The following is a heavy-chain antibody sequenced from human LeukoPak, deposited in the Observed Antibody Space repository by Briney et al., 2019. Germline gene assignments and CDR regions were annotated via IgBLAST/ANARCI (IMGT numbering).Heavy chain of an antibody. CDR3: AGAEGYYDSSGYYGSAFDI. J-gene: IGHJ3*02. D-gene: IGHD3-22*01. Sequence: RGESLKISCRGFGYSFSNYWIAWVRQMPGKGLEWMGIVNPGDSDTRYSPSFQGQVTISADKSIKTAFLQWSSLKASDTAMYYCAGAEGYYDSSGYYGSAFDIWGQGTMVTVSS. V-gene: IGHV5-51*01. CDR1: GYSFSNYW. CDR2: VNPGDSDT.